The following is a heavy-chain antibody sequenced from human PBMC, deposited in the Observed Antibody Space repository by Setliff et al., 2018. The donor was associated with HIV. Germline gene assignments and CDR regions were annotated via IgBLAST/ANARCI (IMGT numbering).Heavy chain of an antibody. CDR2: INAGNGNT. CDR3: ASPTAIPH. J-gene: IGHJ4*02. V-gene: IGHV1-3*01. Sequence: ASVKVSCKTSGYTFTSYDVHWVRQATGQGLEWMGWINAGNGNTKYSQKFQGRVTITRDTSASTAYMELSSLRPEDTAVYYCASPTAIPHWGQGTLVTVSS. CDR1: GYTFTSYD. D-gene: IGHD2-21*02.